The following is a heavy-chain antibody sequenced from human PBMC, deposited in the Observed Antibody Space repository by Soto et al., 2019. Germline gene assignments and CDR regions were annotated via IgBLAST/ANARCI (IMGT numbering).Heavy chain of an antibody. D-gene: IGHD3-10*01. Sequence: ASVKVSCKASVYTFTSYYIHCVRQAPGQRLEWMGWINPNSGGTNYAQKFQGRVTMTRDTSISTAYMELSRLRSDDTAVYYCARDLLWFGESRYWGQGTLVTVSS. V-gene: IGHV1-2*02. CDR1: VYTFTSYY. CDR2: INPNSGGT. J-gene: IGHJ4*02. CDR3: ARDLLWFGESRY.